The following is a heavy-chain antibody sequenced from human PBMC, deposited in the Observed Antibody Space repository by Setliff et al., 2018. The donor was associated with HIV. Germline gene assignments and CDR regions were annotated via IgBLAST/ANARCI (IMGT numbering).Heavy chain of an antibody. CDR2: TIPMYGTA. J-gene: IGHJ4*02. Sequence: WASVKVSCKASGGTFSNFAVNWVRQAPGQGLEWMGGTIPMYGTANYAQEFKDRLTITADESTSTAYMELSSLRSEDTAVYYCARGQLYSSSSGWVPLDCWGQGTLVTVSS. D-gene: IGHD6-6*01. V-gene: IGHV1-69*13. CDR1: GGTFSNFA. CDR3: ARGQLYSSSSGWVPLDC.